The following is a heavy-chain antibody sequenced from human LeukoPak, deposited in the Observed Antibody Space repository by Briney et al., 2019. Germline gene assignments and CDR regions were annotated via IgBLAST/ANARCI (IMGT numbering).Heavy chain of an antibody. D-gene: IGHD3-22*01. J-gene: IGHJ4*02. V-gene: IGHV1-2*02. CDR2: INPNSGGT. CDR1: GYTFTGYY. CDR3: ARNVAYYYDSSGYQEDY. Sequence: ASVKVSCEASGYTFTGYYMHWVRQAPGQGLEWMGWINPNSGGTNYAQKFQGRVTMTRDTSISTAYMELSRLRSDDTAVYYCARNVAYYYDSSGYQEDYWGQGTLVTVSS.